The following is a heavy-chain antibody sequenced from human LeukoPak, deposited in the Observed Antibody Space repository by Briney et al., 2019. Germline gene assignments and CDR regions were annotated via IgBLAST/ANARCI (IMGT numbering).Heavy chain of an antibody. V-gene: IGHV3-53*01. D-gene: IGHD3-22*01. CDR3: ARGRPNYYDSRGYSVSHD. Sequence: GGSLRLSCAASGFTVSSDYMSWVRQAPGKGLEWVSHIYSGGSTNYDASVKGRLIIFLDDSKNTLYLQLSSVSAEDTAVYYCARGRPNYYDSRGYSVSHDWGQGTLVTVSS. CDR1: GFTVSSDY. CDR2: IYSGGST. J-gene: IGHJ4*02.